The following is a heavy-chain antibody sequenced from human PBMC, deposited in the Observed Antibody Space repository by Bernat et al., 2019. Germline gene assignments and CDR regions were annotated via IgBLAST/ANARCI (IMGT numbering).Heavy chain of an antibody. CDR3: ASGDNFDF. J-gene: IGHJ4*02. CDR2: IKADGTQR. Sequence: EVQLVESGGGLVQPGGSLRLSCVASVFNISDSWMSWVRQAPGEGLDWVANIKADGTQRYHVDSVKGRVSISRDNAVNSLYLQMSSLRHEDTAVYYCASGDNFDFWGQGTLVAVSS. V-gene: IGHV3-7*03. D-gene: IGHD3-10*01. CDR1: VFNISDSW.